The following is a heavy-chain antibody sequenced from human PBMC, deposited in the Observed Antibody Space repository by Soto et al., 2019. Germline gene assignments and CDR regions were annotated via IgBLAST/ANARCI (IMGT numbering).Heavy chain of an antibody. CDR3: ARDWSSSLRTLPSYGMDV. Sequence: GASVKVSCKASGDTFTSYYMHWVRQAPGQGLEWMGGIIPIFGTANYAQKFQGRVTITADESTSTAYMELSSLRSEDTAVYYCARDWSSSLRTLPSYGMDVWGQGTTVTV. J-gene: IGHJ6*02. CDR1: GDTFTSYY. CDR2: IIPIFGTA. D-gene: IGHD6-6*01. V-gene: IGHV1-69*13.